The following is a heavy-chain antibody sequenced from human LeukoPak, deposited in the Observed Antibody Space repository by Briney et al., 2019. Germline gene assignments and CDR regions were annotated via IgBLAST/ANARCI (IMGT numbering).Heavy chain of an antibody. CDR2: INPNSGGA. Sequence: ASVKVSCKASEYTFTAYYMHWVRQAPGQGLEWMGWINPNSGGANYAQNFQGRVTMTWDTSISTAYMELSRLRSDDTAVYYCARGARWELLIYFYYYMDVWGKGTTVTISS. V-gene: IGHV1-2*02. CDR3: ARGARWELLIYFYYYMDV. D-gene: IGHD1-26*01. CDR1: EYTFTAYY. J-gene: IGHJ6*03.